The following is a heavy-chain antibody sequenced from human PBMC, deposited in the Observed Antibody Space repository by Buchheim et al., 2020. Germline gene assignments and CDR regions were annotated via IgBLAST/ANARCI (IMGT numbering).Heavy chain of an antibody. D-gene: IGHD2-21*01. CDR1: GFTFDNYW. CDR2: VKQDGRRT. V-gene: IGHV3-7*04. Sequence: EVQLVESGGGLVQPGGSLRLSCAASGFTFDNYWMNWVRQAPGKGPEWVASVKQDGRRTYYGGSVKGRFTISRDNARSSLFLHMNSLRAEDTAVYFCVTECGGNGHFGCWGQGTL. CDR3: VTECGGNGHFGC. J-gene: IGHJ4*02.